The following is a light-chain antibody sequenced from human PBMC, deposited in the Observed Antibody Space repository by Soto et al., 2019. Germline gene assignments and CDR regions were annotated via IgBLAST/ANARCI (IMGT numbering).Light chain of an antibody. J-gene: IGLJ1*01. V-gene: IGLV2-14*01. CDR2: EVT. CDR3: SSFTSRLTFV. CDR1: RIDVGAYNY. Sequence: QSVLTQPASVSGSPGQTIAISCTGTRIDVGAYNYVSWYQQHPGKAPKLMHAEVTNRPSGVSDRFSGAKSGNTASLTISGLQAEDEADYYCSSFTSRLTFVFGTGPKVSV.